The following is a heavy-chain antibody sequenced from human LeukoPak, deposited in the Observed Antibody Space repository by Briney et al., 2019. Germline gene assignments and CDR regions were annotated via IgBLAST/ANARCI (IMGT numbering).Heavy chain of an antibody. J-gene: IGHJ4*02. CDR3: AREPPSKGDILTGYSDY. V-gene: IGHV1-18*01. D-gene: IGHD3-9*01. CDR2: ISAYNGNT. Sequence: ASVKVSCKASGYTFTSYGISWVRQAPGQGLEWMGWISAYNGNTNYAQKLQGRVTMTTDTSTSTAYMELRSLRSDDTAVYYCAREPPSKGDILTGYSDYWGQGTLVSVSS. CDR1: GYTFTSYG.